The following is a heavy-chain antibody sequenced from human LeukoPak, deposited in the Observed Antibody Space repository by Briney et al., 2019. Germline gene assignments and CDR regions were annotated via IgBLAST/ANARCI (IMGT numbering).Heavy chain of an antibody. V-gene: IGHV3-48*01. CDR1: GYTFSIYI. D-gene: IGHD3-10*01. J-gene: IGHJ4*02. CDR3: ARSVWFGDPGEY. Sequence: GGSLRLSCAASGYTFSIYIMHWVRQAPGGGLEWVSFISSSSSTIYYADSVKGRFTISRDNAKNSLYLQMNSLRAEDTAVYYCARSVWFGDPGEYWGQGTLVTVSS. CDR2: ISSSSSTI.